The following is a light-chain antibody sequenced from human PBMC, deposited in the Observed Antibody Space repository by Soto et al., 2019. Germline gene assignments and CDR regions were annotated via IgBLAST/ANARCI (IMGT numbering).Light chain of an antibody. J-gene: IGKJ4*01. CDR1: QDISNY. CDR2: DAS. CDR3: QQYDNLPPLT. Sequence: IPMTQSPSSLSASVGDRVTITCQASQDISNYLNWYQQKPGKAPKLLIYDASYLETGVPSRFSGSGSGTYFTFTISSLQPEYIATSYCQQYDNLPPLTFGGGTKVEIK. V-gene: IGKV1-33*01.